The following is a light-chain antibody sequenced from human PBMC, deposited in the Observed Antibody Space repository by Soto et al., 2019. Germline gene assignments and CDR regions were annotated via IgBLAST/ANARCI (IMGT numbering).Light chain of an antibody. CDR3: QQRSNWPIT. Sequence: EIVMTQSQGTLSVSPGEGAPRCCRASQTIDTNLAWYQQKPGQAPRLLIYGASSRATGIPDRFSGSGSGTDFTLTISRLEPEDFAVYYCQQRSNWPITFGQGTRLEIK. J-gene: IGKJ5*01. CDR1: QTIDTN. V-gene: IGKV3D-20*02. CDR2: GAS.